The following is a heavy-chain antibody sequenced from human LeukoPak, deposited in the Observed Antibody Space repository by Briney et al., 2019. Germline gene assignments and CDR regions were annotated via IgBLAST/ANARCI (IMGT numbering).Heavy chain of an antibody. CDR3: ARGFHDAFDI. V-gene: IGHV3-74*03. CDR2: ITTDGSNT. J-gene: IGHJ3*02. Sequence: VWVSYITTDGSNTEYADSVKGRFTISRDNAKNMLYLEMNSLRADDTAVFYCARGFHDAFDIWGQGTMVTVSS.